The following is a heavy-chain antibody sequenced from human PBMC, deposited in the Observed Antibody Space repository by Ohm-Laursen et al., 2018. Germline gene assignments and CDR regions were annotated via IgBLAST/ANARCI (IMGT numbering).Heavy chain of an antibody. J-gene: IGHJ4*02. Sequence: SGTLSLTCAVYGGSFSGYYRSWIRQPPGKGLEGIGEINHSGSTNYNPSLKSRVPITVDTTKNQFTLKLSSVSAADAAVYYCARGGKEQWLLIFDYWGQGTLVTVSS. D-gene: IGHD6-19*01. V-gene: IGHV4-34*01. CDR2: INHSGST. CDR1: GGSFSGYY. CDR3: ARGGKEQWLLIFDY.